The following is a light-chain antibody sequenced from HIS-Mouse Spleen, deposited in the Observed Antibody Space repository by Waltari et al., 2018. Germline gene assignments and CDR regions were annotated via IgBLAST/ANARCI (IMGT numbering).Light chain of an antibody. CDR2: GKN. CDR1: SPTSDY. CDR3: NSRDSSGNHYV. Sequence: SSELTQDPAVSVALGQTVRITCQGDSPTSDYASWYQQKPGQAPVLVIYGKNNRPSGIPDRFSGSSSGNTASLTITGAQAEDEADYYCNSRDSSGNHYVFGTGTKVTVL. V-gene: IGLV3-19*01. J-gene: IGLJ1*01.